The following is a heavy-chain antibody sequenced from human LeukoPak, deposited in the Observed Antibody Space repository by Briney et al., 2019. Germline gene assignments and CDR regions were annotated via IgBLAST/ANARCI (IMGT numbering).Heavy chain of an antibody. CDR1: GASISGHY. CDR3: ARDRISINALDM. Sequence: PSETLSLTCTVSGASISGHYLTWLRQPPGKGLEWIGYISHIGSTNYNPPLKSRVTIPVDTSKNQFSLKLTSVTAADTAVYYCARDRISINALDMWGQGTMVTVSS. J-gene: IGHJ3*02. D-gene: IGHD1-14*01. CDR2: ISHIGST. V-gene: IGHV4-59*11.